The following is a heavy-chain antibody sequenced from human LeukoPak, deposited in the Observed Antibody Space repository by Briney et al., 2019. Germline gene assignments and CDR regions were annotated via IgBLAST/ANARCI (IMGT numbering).Heavy chain of an antibody. Sequence: PGGSLRLSCAASGFTFSSYGMHWVRQAPGKGLEWVALISYDGSNEYYADSVKGRFTISRDNSRNTLYLQLNSLRAEDTALYYCVRRPACKIGNYYYYSMDVWGHGTTVIVSS. J-gene: IGHJ6*02. CDR3: VRRPACKIGNYYYYSMDV. V-gene: IGHV3-30*03. CDR2: ISYDGSNE. D-gene: IGHD2-21*01. CDR1: GFTFSSYG.